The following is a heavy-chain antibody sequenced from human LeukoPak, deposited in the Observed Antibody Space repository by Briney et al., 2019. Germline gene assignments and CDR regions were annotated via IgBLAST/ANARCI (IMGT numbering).Heavy chain of an antibody. CDR2: MNPNSGNT. CDR1: GYTFTSYD. V-gene: IGHV1-8*03. D-gene: IGHD2-2*01. Sequence: ASVKVSCKASGYTFTSYDINWVRQATGQGLEWMGWMNPNSGNTGYAQKFQGRVTITRNTSISTAYMELSSLRSEDTAVYYCARAERHCSSTSCYFNSGTDWFDPWGQGTLVTVSS. J-gene: IGHJ5*02. CDR3: ARAERHCSSTSCYFNSGTDWFDP.